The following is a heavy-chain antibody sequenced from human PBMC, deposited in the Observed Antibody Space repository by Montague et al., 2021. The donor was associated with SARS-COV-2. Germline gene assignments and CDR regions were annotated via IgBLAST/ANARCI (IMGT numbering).Heavy chain of an antibody. CDR1: GDSISHSSYY. CDR3: ARVRQWLVPFDY. CDR2: IYYSGST. Sequence: SETLSLTCTVSGDSISHSSYYWVWIRQPPGKGLEWIGSIYYSGSTYYNPSRKIRVTISVDTSKNQVSLKLNSVTAADTAVYYCARVRQWLVPFDYWGQGTLVTVSS. D-gene: IGHD6-19*01. J-gene: IGHJ4*02. V-gene: IGHV4-39*07.